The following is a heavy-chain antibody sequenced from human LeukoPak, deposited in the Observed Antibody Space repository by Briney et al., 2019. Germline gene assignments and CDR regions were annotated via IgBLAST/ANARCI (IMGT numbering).Heavy chain of an antibody. Sequence: NPGEFLKISCKGSGYSFTNYWIGWVRQMPGKGLEWMGIIYPGDSDTRYSPSFQGKVTISADKSISTAYLQWSTLKASDTAMYYCARLAVSAATPYYYFDYWGQGTLVTVSS. CDR1: GYSFTNYW. CDR3: ARLAVSAATPYYYFDY. D-gene: IGHD2-15*01. CDR2: IYPGDSDT. V-gene: IGHV5-51*01. J-gene: IGHJ4*02.